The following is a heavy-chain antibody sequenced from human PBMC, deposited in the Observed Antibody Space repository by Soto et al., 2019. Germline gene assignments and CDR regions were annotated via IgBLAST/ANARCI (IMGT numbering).Heavy chain of an antibody. CDR1: GFTFSSYA. V-gene: IGHV3-23*04. Sequence: EMQLVESGGGLVQPGGSLRLSCAASGFTFSSYAMSWVRQAPGKGLEWVSSIGRNDNTYYADSVKGRFTISRDNSKNTLYLQMISLRAEDTAVYYCARASYCSSTSCLEDVWGQGTTVSVSS. J-gene: IGHJ6*02. D-gene: IGHD2-2*01. CDR3: ARASYCSSTSCLEDV. CDR2: IGRNDNT.